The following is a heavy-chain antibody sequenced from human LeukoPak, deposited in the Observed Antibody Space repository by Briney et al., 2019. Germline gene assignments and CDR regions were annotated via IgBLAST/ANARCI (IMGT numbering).Heavy chain of an antibody. CDR2: IFYSGTT. CDR1: GGSIRGDDDY. D-gene: IGHD3-10*01. CDR3: VRSVVRGLVSYYFDS. J-gene: IGHJ4*02. Sequence: PSETLSLTCSVSGGSIRGDDDYWGWIRQPPGKGLEWIGYIFYSGTTYYNPALKSRVSMSVDTSKNQFSLNLTSLTAADTAVYYCVRSVVRGLVSYYFDSWAPGTLVTVSS. V-gene: IGHV4-30-4*01.